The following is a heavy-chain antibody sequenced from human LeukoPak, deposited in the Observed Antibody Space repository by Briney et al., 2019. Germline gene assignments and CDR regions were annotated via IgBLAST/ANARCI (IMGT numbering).Heavy chain of an antibody. CDR2: IIPIFGTA. J-gene: IGHJ6*03. V-gene: IGHV1-69*05. CDR1: GGTFSSYA. Sequence: SVKVSCKASGGTFSSYAISWVRQAPGQGLEWMGRIIPIFGTANYAQKFQGRVTITTDESTSTAYMELSSLRSEDTAVYYCARDLGDQWLVPYYMDVWGKGTTVTVSS. D-gene: IGHD6-19*01. CDR3: ARDLGDQWLVPYYMDV.